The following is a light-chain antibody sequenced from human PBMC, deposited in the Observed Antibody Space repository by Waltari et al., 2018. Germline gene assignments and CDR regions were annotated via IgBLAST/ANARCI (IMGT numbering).Light chain of an antibody. CDR3: QQYDNWPLT. CDR1: QSVSNN. J-gene: IGKJ5*01. Sequence: NVLTQSPGTLSLSPGERATLSCRASQSVSNNYLAWFQQQPGQAPRLLIYGASSRATGISARFSGSGYGTEFTLTISSLQSEDFAVYYCQQYDNWPLTFGQGTRLDIK. V-gene: IGKV3-15*01. CDR2: GAS.